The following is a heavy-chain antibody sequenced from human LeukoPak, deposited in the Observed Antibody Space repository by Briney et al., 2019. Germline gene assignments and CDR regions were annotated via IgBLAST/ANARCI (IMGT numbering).Heavy chain of an antibody. CDR3: GKDGGQYSSGPEFDP. V-gene: IGHV3-23*01. CDR1: GIVFSNTA. Sequence: GGSLRLSCAVSGIVFSNTAMNWARQSPGRGLEWVSAISGGGERTFYADSVKGRFSISRDNSKNMLYLQMNSLRADDTAIYYCGKDGGQYSSGPEFDPRGQGALVTVSS. J-gene: IGHJ5*02. CDR2: ISGGGERT. D-gene: IGHD6-19*01.